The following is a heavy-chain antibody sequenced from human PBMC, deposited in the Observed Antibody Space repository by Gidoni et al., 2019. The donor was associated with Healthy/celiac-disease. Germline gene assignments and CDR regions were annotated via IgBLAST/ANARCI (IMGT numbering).Heavy chain of an antibody. CDR3: TTDDDPGRGVRVDTAMVSEYWYFDL. CDR2: IKSKTDGGTT. J-gene: IGHJ2*01. V-gene: IGHV3-15*01. CDR1: GFTFSNAW. Sequence: EVQLVESGGGLVKPGGSLRLSCAASGFTFSNAWMSWVRQAPGKGLEWVGRIKSKTDGGTTDYAAPVKGRFTISRDDSKNTLYLQMNSLKTEDTAVYYCTTDDDPGRGVRVDTAMVSEYWYFDLWGRGTLVTVSS. D-gene: IGHD5-18*01.